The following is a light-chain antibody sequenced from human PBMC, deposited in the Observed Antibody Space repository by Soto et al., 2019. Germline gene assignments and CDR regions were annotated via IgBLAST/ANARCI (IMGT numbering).Light chain of an antibody. CDR1: SSNIGNNA. Sequence: QSVLTQPPSVSEAPRQRVTISCSGSSSNIGNNAVNWYQHLPGKAPKLLIYYDDLLPSGVSDRFSGSKSGTSASLSISGLQSEEEADYFCAAWDDSLNAPVFGTGTKVTVL. V-gene: IGLV1-36*01. J-gene: IGLJ1*01. CDR2: YDD. CDR3: AAWDDSLNAPV.